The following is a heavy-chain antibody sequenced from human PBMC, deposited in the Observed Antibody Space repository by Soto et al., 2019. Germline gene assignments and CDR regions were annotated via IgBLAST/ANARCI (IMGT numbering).Heavy chain of an antibody. J-gene: IGHJ6*02. CDR1: GFTFSSYA. Sequence: GGSLRISCAASGFTFSSYAMHWVRQAPGKGLEWVAVISYDGSNKYYADSVKGRFTISRDNSKNTPYLQMNSLRAEDTAVYYCARSDSSSWYSLFYYYGMDVWGQGTMVTVS. CDR2: ISYDGSNK. V-gene: IGHV3-30-3*01. CDR3: ARSDSSSWYSLFYYYGMDV. D-gene: IGHD6-13*01.